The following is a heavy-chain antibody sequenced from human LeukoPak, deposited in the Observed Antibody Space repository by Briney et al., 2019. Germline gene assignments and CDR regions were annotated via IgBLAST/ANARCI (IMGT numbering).Heavy chain of an antibody. Sequence: SQTLSLTCTVPGDSISSGGYYWSWIRQHPGKGLEWIGYIYYSGSTYYNPSLKSRVTISVDTSKNQFSLKLSSVTAADTAVYYCARGGNDFWSGYYSNGYYYYMDVWGKGTTVTVSS. CDR2: IYYSGST. V-gene: IGHV4-31*03. CDR1: GDSISSGGYY. D-gene: IGHD3-3*01. J-gene: IGHJ6*03. CDR3: ARGGNDFWSGYYSNGYYYYMDV.